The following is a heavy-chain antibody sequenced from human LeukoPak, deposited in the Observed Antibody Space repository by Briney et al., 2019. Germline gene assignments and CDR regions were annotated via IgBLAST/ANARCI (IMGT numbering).Heavy chain of an antibody. CDR3: ARRKYYDFWSGYFIEGRPKGYFDY. D-gene: IGHD3-3*01. CDR1: GGSFSGYY. J-gene: IGHJ4*02. CDR2: INHSGST. V-gene: IGHV4-34*01. Sequence: PSETLSLTCAVYGGSFSGYYWSWIRQPPGKGLEWIGEINHSGSTNYNPSLKSRVTISVDTSKNQFSLKLSSGTAADTAVYYCARRKYYDFWSGYFIEGRPKGYFDYWGQGTLVTVSS.